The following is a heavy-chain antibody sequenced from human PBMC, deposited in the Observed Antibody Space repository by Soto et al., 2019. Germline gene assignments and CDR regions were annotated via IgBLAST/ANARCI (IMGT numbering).Heavy chain of an antibody. CDR2: ISYDGSNK. D-gene: IGHD6-19*01. CDR1: GFTFSSYG. J-gene: IGHJ4*02. V-gene: IGHV3-30*18. CDR3: AKDRPYSSGWGFDY. Sequence: QVQLVESGGGVVQPGRSLRLSCAASGFTFSSYGMHWVRQAPGKGLEWVAVISYDGSNKYYADSVKGRFTISRDNSKNTLYLQMNSRRAEDTAVYYCAKDRPYSSGWGFDYWGQGTLVTVSS.